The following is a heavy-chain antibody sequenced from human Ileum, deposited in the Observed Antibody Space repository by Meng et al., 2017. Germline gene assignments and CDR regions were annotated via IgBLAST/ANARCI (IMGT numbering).Heavy chain of an antibody. CDR3: ARGGTAYFDY. D-gene: IGHD1-1*01. CDR1: GGSISSDGYY. CDR2: IYDSGST. V-gene: IGHV4-31*03. J-gene: IGHJ4*02. Sequence: QVQLQESGPGLVKPSQTLSLTCTVSGGSISSDGYYWSWIRQHPGKGLEWIGYIYDSGSTYYNPSLKSRIAISGDTSKNQFSLNLSSVTAADTAVYYCARGGTAYFDYWGQGTLVTVSS.